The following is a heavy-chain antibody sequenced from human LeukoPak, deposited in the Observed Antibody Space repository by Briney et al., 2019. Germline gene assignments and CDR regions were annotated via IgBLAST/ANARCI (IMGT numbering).Heavy chain of an antibody. CDR3: ARDSIVVVPAAIPLEDY. V-gene: IGHV3-74*01. J-gene: IGHJ4*02. CDR1: GFTFSSYW. CDR2: INTDGSST. D-gene: IGHD2-2*01. Sequence: GGSLRLSCAASGFTFSSYWMHWVRQVPGKGLVWVSRINTDGSSTSYADSVKGRFTISRDNAKNTLYLQMNSLRAEDTAVYYCARDSIVVVPAAIPLEDYWGQGTLVTVSS.